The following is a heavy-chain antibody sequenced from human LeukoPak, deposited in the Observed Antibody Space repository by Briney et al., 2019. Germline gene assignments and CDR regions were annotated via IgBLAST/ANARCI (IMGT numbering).Heavy chain of an antibody. D-gene: IGHD6-13*01. Sequence: RASVKVSCTASGYTFTSYDINWVRQATGQGLEWRGWMNPNSGNTGYAQTFQGRVTMTRNTSISTAYMELSSLRSEDTAVYYCARQVRLGSRAIDYWGQGTLVTVSS. CDR2: MNPNSGNT. CDR1: GYTFTSYD. J-gene: IGHJ4*02. CDR3: ARQVRLGSRAIDY. V-gene: IGHV1-8*01.